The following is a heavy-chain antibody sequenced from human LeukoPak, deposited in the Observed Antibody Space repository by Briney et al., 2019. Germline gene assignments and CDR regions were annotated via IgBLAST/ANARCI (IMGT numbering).Heavy chain of an antibody. CDR3: ARGPADYFDY. D-gene: IGHD2-2*01. J-gene: IGHJ4*02. CDR1: GGSISSYY. V-gene: IGHV4-59*01. Sequence: SEPPPLNWTVSGGSISSYYRSWIRQPPGKGMEWIGYIYYSGSTNYNPSLKSRVTISVDTSKNQFSLKLSSVTAADTAVYYCARGPADYFDYWGQGTLVTVSS. CDR2: IYYSGST.